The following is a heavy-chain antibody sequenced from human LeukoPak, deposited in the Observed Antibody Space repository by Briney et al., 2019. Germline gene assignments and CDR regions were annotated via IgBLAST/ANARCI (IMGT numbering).Heavy chain of an antibody. CDR3: ARHRKGIYTAMPDY. CDR1: GGSISSSSYY. Sequence: SETLSLTCTVSGGSISSSSYYWGWIRQPPGKGLEWIGSIYYSWSTYYNPSLKSRVNISVDTPKNQFSLKLSSVTAADTAVYYCARHRKGIYTAMPDYWGQGTLVTVPS. CDR2: IYYSWST. V-gene: IGHV4-39*01. J-gene: IGHJ4*02. D-gene: IGHD5-18*01.